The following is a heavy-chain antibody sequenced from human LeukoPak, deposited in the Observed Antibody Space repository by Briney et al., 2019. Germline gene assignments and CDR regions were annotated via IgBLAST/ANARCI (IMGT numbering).Heavy chain of an antibody. Sequence: ASVKVSCKASGYTFTNYGISWVRQAPGQGLEWMGWISAYNGNTHYAQNLQGRVTMTTDTSTSTAYMELKSLRSDDTAVYYCARGGHRRYYNTSGSAFDPWGQGTLVTVSS. D-gene: IGHD3-10*01. V-gene: IGHV1-18*01. CDR2: ISAYNGNT. J-gene: IGHJ5*02. CDR1: GYTFTNYG. CDR3: ARGGHRRYYNTSGSAFDP.